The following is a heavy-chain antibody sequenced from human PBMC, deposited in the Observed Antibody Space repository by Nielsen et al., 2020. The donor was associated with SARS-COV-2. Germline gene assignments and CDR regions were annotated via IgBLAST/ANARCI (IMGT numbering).Heavy chain of an antibody. CDR1: GYSISSGGYS. Sequence: SETLSLTCTVSGYSISSGGYSWSWIRQPPGKGLEWIGYIYHSGSTYYNPSLKSRVTISVDRSKKQFSLKLSSMTAADTAVYYCARSSGWYMGFDYWGQGTLVTVSS. V-gene: IGHV4-30-2*01. J-gene: IGHJ4*02. CDR2: IYHSGST. CDR3: ARSSGWYMGFDY. D-gene: IGHD6-19*01.